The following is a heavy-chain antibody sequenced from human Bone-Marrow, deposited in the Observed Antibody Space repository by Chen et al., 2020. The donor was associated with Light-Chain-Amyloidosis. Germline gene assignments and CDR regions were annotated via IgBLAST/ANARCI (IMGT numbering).Heavy chain of an antibody. D-gene: IGHD3-16*02. CDR3: ARDWYDYVWGSYRYPFDY. J-gene: IGHJ4*02. V-gene: IGHV4-39*07. Sequence: QLQLQESGPGLVKPSETLSLTCTVSGGSISSSSYYWGWIRQPPGKGLEWIGSIYYSGSTYYNPSLKSRVTISVETSKNQFSLKLSSVTAADTAVYYCARDWYDYVWGSYRYPFDYWGQGTLVTVSS. CDR1: GGSISSSSYY. CDR2: IYYSGST.